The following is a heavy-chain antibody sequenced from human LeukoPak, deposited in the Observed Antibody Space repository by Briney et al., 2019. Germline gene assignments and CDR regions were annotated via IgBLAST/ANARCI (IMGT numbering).Heavy chain of an antibody. CDR2: TYYSGST. CDR3: AREGIGYDSSGYSIDY. V-gene: IGHV4-59*01. Sequence: SETLSLTCAVSGGSISSYYWSWIRQPPGKGLEWIGYTYYSGSTNYNPSLKSRVTISVDTSKNQFSLKLSSVTAADTAVYYCAREGIGYDSSGYSIDYWGQGTLVTVSS. J-gene: IGHJ4*02. CDR1: GGSISSYY. D-gene: IGHD3-22*01.